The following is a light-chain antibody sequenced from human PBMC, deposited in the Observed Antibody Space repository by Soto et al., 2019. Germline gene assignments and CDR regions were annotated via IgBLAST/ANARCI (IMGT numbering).Light chain of an antibody. J-gene: IGKJ2*03. CDR3: QQYNSYQYS. Sequence: DIQMTQSPSTLSASVGDRVTITCRASQTINTWLAWYQQRPGRAPKLLIYKASSLESGVPSRFSGSGSGTEFTLTISSLQPDDFAYYYCQQYNSYQYSFGQGTKLEIK. CDR1: QTINTW. CDR2: KAS. V-gene: IGKV1-5*03.